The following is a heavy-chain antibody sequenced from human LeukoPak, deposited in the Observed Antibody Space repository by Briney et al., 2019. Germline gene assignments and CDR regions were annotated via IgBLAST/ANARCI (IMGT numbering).Heavy chain of an antibody. CDR2: ISYDGSNK. CDR3: AREGREEMATIHWFDP. Sequence: LSLTCAVYGGSFSGYYWSWVRQAPGKGLEWVAVISYDGSNKYYADSVKGRFTISRDNSKNTLYLQMNSLRAEDTAVYYCAREGREEMATIHWFDPWGQGTLVTVSS. D-gene: IGHD5-24*01. J-gene: IGHJ5*02. CDR1: GGSFSGYY. V-gene: IGHV3-30-3*01.